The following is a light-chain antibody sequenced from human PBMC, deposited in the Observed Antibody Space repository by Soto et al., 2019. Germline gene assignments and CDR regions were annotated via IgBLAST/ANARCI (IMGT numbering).Light chain of an antibody. Sequence: EIVMTQSPATLSVSPGERATLSCRASQSVSSNLAWYQQKPGQAPRLLIYDASTRATGIPARFSGSGSGTEFTLTITSLQSEDLAIYSCQQYNNWPVTFGQGTKVEIK. CDR3: QQYNNWPVT. CDR2: DAS. J-gene: IGKJ1*01. V-gene: IGKV3-15*01. CDR1: QSVSSN.